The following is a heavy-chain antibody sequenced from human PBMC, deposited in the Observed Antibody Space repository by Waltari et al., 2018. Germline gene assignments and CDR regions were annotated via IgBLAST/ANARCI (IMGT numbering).Heavy chain of an antibody. CDR3: ARVAVTGSYYWYFDL. D-gene: IGHD1-26*01. V-gene: IGHV3-48*03. CDR2: ISPSGSDI. J-gene: IGHJ2*01. CDR1: GLTFSSSE. Sequence: EVQLVESGGGLVQPGGSLRLSCTDAGLTFSSSEMNWVRQAPGKGLEWISYISPSGSDIYYADSVKGRFTISRDNAKNSLYLQMDSLSAEDTTVYYCARVAVTGSYYWYFDLWGRGTLLTVSS.